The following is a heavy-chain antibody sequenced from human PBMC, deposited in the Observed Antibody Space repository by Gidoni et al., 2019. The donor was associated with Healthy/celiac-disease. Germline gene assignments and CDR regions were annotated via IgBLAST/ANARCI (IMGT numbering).Heavy chain of an antibody. CDR2: IIPIFGTA. J-gene: IGHJ5*02. D-gene: IGHD2-15*01. CDR3: ARDHAGYCSGGSCYSA. CDR1: GGTFSRYA. V-gene: IGHV1-69*01. Sequence: QVQLVQSGAEVKKTRSSVKVSCKASGGTFSRYAISWVRQAPGQGLEWMGGIIPIFGTAIYAQKFQGRVTITADESTSTAYMELSSLRSEDTAVYYCARDHAGYCSGGSCYSAWGQGTLVTVSS.